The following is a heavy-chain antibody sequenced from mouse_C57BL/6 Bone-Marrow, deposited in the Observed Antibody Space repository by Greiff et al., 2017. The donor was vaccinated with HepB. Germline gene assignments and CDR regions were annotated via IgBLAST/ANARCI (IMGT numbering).Heavy chain of an antibody. Sequence: QVQLQQSGAELARPGASVKLSCKASGYTFTSYGISWVKQRTGQGLEWIGEIYPRSGNTYYNEKFKGKATLTADKSSSTVYMELRSLTSEDSAVYFCARRGTYGSSPWFAYWGQGTLVTVSA. CDR2: IYPRSGNT. V-gene: IGHV1-81*01. J-gene: IGHJ3*01. CDR1: GYTFTSYG. CDR3: ARRGTYGSSPWFAY. D-gene: IGHD1-1*01.